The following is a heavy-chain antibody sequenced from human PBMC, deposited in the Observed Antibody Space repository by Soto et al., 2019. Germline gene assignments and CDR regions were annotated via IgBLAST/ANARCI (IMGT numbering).Heavy chain of an antibody. CDR2: ISWNSGSI. D-gene: IGHD6-6*01. V-gene: IGHV3-9*01. Sequence: ALRLSCAASVFTFDDYAMHWVRQAPGKGLEWVSGISWNSGSIGYADSVKGRFTISRDNAKNSLYLQMNSLRAEDTALYYCVREIAARSFDYWGQGTLVTVSS. CDR3: VREIAARSFDY. J-gene: IGHJ4*02. CDR1: VFTFDDYA.